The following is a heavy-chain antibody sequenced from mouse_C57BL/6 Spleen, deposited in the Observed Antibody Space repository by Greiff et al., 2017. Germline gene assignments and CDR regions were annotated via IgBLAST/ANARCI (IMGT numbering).Heavy chain of an antibody. CDR1: GFNIKDYY. D-gene: IGHD6-1*01. V-gene: IGHV14-2*01. CDR3: ARSSRNEYFDV. Sequence: EVQLQQSGAELVKPGASVKLSCTASGFNIKDYYMHWVKQRTEQGLEWIGRIDPEDGETKYAPKFQGKATLTADTSSNTAYLQLSSLTSENTAVYYCARSSRNEYFDVWGTGTTVTVSS. J-gene: IGHJ1*03. CDR2: IDPEDGET.